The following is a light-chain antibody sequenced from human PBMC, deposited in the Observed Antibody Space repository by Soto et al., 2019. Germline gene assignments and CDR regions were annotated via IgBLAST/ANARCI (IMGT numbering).Light chain of an antibody. CDR1: SSNIGNNY. J-gene: IGLJ3*02. V-gene: IGLV1-51*02. CDR3: GTWDNSLTVWV. CDR2: ENN. Sequence: QSELTQPPSVSAAPGQKVTISCSGSSSNIGNNYVSWYQNLPGTAPKLLIYENNKRPSGIPDRFSGSKSGTSATLGITGPQTGDGATYYCGTWDNSLTVWVFGGGTKLTVL.